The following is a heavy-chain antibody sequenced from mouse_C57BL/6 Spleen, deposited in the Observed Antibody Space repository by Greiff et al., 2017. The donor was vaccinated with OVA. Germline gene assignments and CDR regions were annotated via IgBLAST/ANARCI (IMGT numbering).Heavy chain of an antibody. Sequence: VQLQQPGAELVRPGTSVKLSCKASGYTFTSYWMHWVKQRPGQGLEWIGVLDPSDSYPNYNQKFKGKATLTVYPSSSTAYMQLSSLTSEDSAVYYCARAEEGGIYDYDGGPWFAYWGQGTLVTVSA. D-gene: IGHD2-4*01. CDR3: ARAEEGGIYDYDGGPWFAY. J-gene: IGHJ3*01. V-gene: IGHV1-59*01. CDR2: LDPSDSYP. CDR1: GYTFTSYW.